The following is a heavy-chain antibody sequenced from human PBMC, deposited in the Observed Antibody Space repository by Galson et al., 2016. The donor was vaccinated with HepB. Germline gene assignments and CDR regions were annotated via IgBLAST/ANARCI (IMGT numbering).Heavy chain of an antibody. CDR2: MYYSGNT. CDR1: GDSISNFY. V-gene: IGHV4-59*01. CDR3: ARDSTRFDP. J-gene: IGHJ5*02. Sequence: ETLSLTCTASGDSISNFYWSWIRQSPGKGLEWIGQMYYSGNTNYNPSLKSRVTISVDTSKNQFSLNLISVTAADTAVYYCARDSTRFDPWGQGTQVTVSS.